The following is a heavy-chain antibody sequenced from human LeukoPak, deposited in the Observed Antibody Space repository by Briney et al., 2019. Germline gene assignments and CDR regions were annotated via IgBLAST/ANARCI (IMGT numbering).Heavy chain of an antibody. V-gene: IGHV4-4*07. CDR1: GGSTSSYY. J-gene: IGHJ4*02. CDR3: ATRIGGGTSYYFDY. Sequence: PETLCVTRTVSGGSTSSYYWSWIRQPAGKGLEWIGRIHTTGSTNYNPSLNSRVTMSLDTSKNQFSLKLTSVTAADTAVYFCATRIGGGTSYYFDYWGQGCLVTVSS. D-gene: IGHD2/OR15-2a*01. CDR2: IHTTGST.